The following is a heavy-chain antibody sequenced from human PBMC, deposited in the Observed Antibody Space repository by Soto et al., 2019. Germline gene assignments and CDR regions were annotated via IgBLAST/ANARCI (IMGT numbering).Heavy chain of an antibody. CDR2: INHSGST. J-gene: IGHJ3*02. CDR1: GGSFSGYY. V-gene: IGHV4-34*01. Sequence: SETLSLTCAVYGGSFSGYYWSWIRQPPGKGPEWIGEINHSGSTNYNPSLKGRVTISVDTSKNQFSLKLSSVTAADTAVYYCARVRVRRWLQLSAFDIWGQGTMVTVSS. D-gene: IGHD5-12*01. CDR3: ARVRVRRWLQLSAFDI.